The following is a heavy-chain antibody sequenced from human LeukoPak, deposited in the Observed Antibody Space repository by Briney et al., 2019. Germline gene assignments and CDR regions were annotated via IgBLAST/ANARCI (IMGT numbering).Heavy chain of an antibody. D-gene: IGHD3-3*01. J-gene: IGHJ4*02. V-gene: IGHV3-53*01. Sequence: GGSLRLSCAASGFTVSSNYMSWVRQAPGKGLEWVSVIYSGGSTYYADSVKGRFTISRDNAKNSLYLQMNSLRAEDTALYYCARGGITIFGVIIPPDYWGQGTLVTVSS. CDR1: GFTVSSNY. CDR2: IYSGGST. CDR3: ARGGITIFGVIIPPDY.